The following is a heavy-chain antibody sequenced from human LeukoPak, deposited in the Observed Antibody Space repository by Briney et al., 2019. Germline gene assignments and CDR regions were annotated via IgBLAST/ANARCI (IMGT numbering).Heavy chain of an antibody. V-gene: IGHV4-61*01. CDR1: GGSVSSGSYY. D-gene: IGHD5-12*01. CDR2: IYYSGST. Sequence: SETLSLTCTVSGGSVSSGSYYWSWIRQPPGKGLEWIGYIYYSGSTNYNPSLKSRVTISVDTSKNQFSLKLSSVTAADTAVYYCARDRYSGYDWDFYYYGMDVWGKGTTVTVSS. J-gene: IGHJ6*04. CDR3: ARDRYSGYDWDFYYYGMDV.